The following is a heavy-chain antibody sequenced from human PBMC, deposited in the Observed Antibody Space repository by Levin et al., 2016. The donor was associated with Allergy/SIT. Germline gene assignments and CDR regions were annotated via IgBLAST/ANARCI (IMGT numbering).Heavy chain of an antibody. V-gene: IGHV1-18*01. CDR2: ISAYNGHT. CDR3: ARDPDASSNFDP. D-gene: IGHD6-13*01. CDR1: GYTFTSYG. J-gene: IGHJ5*02. Sequence: ASVKVSCKASGYTFTSYGFSWVRQAPGQGLEWLGWISAYNGHTKYAQKFQDRVTMTTDTSTSTAYMELRSLRSDDTAVYYCARDPDASSNFDPWGQGTLVTVSS.